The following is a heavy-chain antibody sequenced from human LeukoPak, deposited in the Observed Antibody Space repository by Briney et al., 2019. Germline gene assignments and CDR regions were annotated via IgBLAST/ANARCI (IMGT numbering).Heavy chain of an antibody. CDR2: VSGSSGTI. Sequence: GGSLRLSCAASGFTFSSYSMNWVRQAPGKGLEWVSYVSGSSGTISYADSVKGRFTISRDNAKNSLYLLMNSLRDEDTAVYYCARVRATGATDYWGQGTLVTVSS. CDR3: ARVRATGATDY. V-gene: IGHV3-48*02. CDR1: GFTFSSYS. D-gene: IGHD4/OR15-4a*01. J-gene: IGHJ4*02.